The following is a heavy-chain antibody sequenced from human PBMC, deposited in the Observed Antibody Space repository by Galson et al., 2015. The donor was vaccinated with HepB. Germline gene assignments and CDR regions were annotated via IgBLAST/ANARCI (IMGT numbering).Heavy chain of an antibody. CDR1: GFTFNSYW. J-gene: IGHJ4*02. Sequence: SLRLSCAASGFTFNSYWMHWVRQAPGKGLEWVSTISGSGGNTYYADSVKGRFTISRDNSKNTLYLQMNSLRDEDTAVYYCAKFYGADLLWFGELWDWGQGTLVTVSS. CDR2: ISGSGGNT. D-gene: IGHD3-10*01. V-gene: IGHV3-23*01. CDR3: AKFYGADLLWFGELWD.